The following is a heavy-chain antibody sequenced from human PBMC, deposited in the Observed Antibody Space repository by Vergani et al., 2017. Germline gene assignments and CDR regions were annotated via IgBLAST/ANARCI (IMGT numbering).Heavy chain of an antibody. CDR2: INTGNGNT. V-gene: IGHV1-3*04. Sequence: QVQLVQSGAEVKKPGASVKVSCKASGYTFTSYAMHWARQAPGQRLEWMGWINTGNGNTKYSQKFQGRVTITRETSASTAYMELSSLRSEDTALYYCARDVRGSYPGKKYYYYSMDVWGKGTTVTVSS. CDR3: ARDVRGSYPGKKYYYYSMDV. CDR1: GYTFTSYA. J-gene: IGHJ6*03. D-gene: IGHD1-26*01.